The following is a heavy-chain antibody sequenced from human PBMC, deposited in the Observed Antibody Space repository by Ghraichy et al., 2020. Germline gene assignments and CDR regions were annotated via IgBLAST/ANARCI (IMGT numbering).Heavy chain of an antibody. J-gene: IGHJ4*02. CDR2: LNPNSGDT. Sequence: ASVKVSCEASGYTFTGYYLHWVRQAPGQGLEWMGRLNPNSGDTNYAQKFQGRATMTRDTSISTAYMDLSRLRSDDTAVYYCVTGVEVPGYWGQGTLVTVSS. D-gene: IGHD1-14*01. CDR3: VTGVEVPGY. V-gene: IGHV1-2*06. CDR1: GYTFTGYY.